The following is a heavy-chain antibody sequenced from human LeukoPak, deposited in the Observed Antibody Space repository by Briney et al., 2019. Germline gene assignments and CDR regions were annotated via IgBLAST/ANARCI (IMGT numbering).Heavy chain of an antibody. CDR3: AKPLYYSVGYFDY. J-gene: IGHJ4*02. CDR2: ISGSGGST. CDR1: GFTFSSYA. D-gene: IGHD2-21*01. Sequence: GGSLRLSYAASGFTFSSYAMSWVRQAPGKGLEWVSAISGSGGSTYYADSVKGRFTISRDNSKNTLYLQMNSLRAEDTAVYYCAKPLYYSVGYFDYWGQGTLVTVSS. V-gene: IGHV3-23*01.